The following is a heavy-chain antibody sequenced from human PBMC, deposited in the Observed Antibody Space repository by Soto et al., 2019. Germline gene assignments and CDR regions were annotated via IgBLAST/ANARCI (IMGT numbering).Heavy chain of an antibody. CDR2: IYYSGST. Sequence: PSETLSLTCTVSGGSISSSSYYWGWIRQPPGKGLEWIGSIYYSGSTYYNPSLKSRVTISVDTSKNQLSLRLSSVTAADTAVYYXARHWAGYCSSTSCYKFDPWGLGTLVTVSS. J-gene: IGHJ5*02. D-gene: IGHD2-2*02. CDR1: GGSISSSSYY. CDR3: ARHWAGYCSSTSCYKFDP. V-gene: IGHV4-39*01.